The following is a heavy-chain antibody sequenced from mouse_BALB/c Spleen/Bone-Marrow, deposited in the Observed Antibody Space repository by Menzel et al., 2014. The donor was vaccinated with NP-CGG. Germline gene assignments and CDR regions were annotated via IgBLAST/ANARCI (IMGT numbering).Heavy chain of an antibody. CDR3: ARLGRDYAMDY. CDR2: IYPGNVNT. CDR1: GYTFTSYY. Sequence: VQLVESGPELVKPGASVRISCKASGYTFTSYYIHWVKQRPGQGLEWIGWIYPGNVNTKYNEKFKGKATLTADKSSSTAYMQLSSLTSEDSAVYFCARLGRDYAMDYWGQGTSVTVSS. V-gene: IGHV1S56*01. D-gene: IGHD4-1*01. J-gene: IGHJ4*01.